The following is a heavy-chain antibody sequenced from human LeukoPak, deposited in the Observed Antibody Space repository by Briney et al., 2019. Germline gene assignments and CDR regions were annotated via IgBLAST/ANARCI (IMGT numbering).Heavy chain of an antibody. CDR1: GFTFSSYW. CDR2: IKQDGSEK. Sequence: GGSLRLFCAASGFTFSSYWMSWVRQAPGKGLEWVANIKQDGSEKYYVDSVKGRFTISRDNAKNSLYLQMNSLRAEDTAVYYCARDGSYDFWSGYHDAFDIWGQGTMVTVSS. CDR3: ARDGSYDFWSGYHDAFDI. J-gene: IGHJ3*02. D-gene: IGHD3-3*01. V-gene: IGHV3-7*01.